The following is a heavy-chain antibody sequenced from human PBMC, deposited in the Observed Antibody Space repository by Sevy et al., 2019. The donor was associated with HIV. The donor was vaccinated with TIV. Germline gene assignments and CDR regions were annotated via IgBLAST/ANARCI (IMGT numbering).Heavy chain of an antibody. CDR2: ISGSGSTI. CDR1: GFTFSDYY. J-gene: IGHJ3*02. V-gene: IGHV3-11*01. CDR3: AREYHHDAFDI. D-gene: IGHD2-2*01. Sequence: GGSLRLSCAASGFTFSDYYMSWIRQAPGKGLEWVSYISGSGSTIYYADSVKGRFTISSDNAKNSLYLQINSLRAEDTALYYCAREYHHDAFDIWGQGTMVTVSS.